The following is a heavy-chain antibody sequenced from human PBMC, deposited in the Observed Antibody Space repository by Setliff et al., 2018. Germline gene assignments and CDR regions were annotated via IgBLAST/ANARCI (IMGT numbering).Heavy chain of an antibody. CDR2: INVGGTNT. D-gene: IGHD3-3*01. V-gene: IGHV3-23*01. CDR3: ARSPHDFWSGRVFFDY. CDR1: GLTFSSFA. Sequence: GGSLRLSCAASGLTFSSFAMSWVRQAPGKRLEWVSIINVGGTNTYYRDSVKGRFTISRDNSKSTLYLQMNSLRAEDTAIYYCARSPHDFWSGRVFFDYWGQGMLVTVSS. J-gene: IGHJ4*01.